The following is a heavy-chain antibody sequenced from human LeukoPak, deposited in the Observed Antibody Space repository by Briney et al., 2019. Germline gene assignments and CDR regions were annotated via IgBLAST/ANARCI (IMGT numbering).Heavy chain of an antibody. D-gene: IGHD5-12*01. CDR2: ISGSGGST. Sequence: GGSLRLSCAASGFTFSSYAMSWVRQAPGKGLEWVSAISGSGGSTYYADSVKGRFTISRDNSKNTLYLQMNSLRAEDTAVYYCAKTADIVATIGGYFDYWGQGTLVTVSS. CDR1: GFTFSSYA. CDR3: AKTADIVATIGGYFDY. V-gene: IGHV3-23*01. J-gene: IGHJ4*02.